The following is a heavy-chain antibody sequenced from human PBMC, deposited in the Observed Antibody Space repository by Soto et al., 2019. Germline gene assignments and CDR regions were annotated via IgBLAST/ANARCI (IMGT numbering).Heavy chain of an antibody. CDR2: ISGSGGST. Sequence: GESLKISCAASGFTFSSYAMSWVRQAPGKGLEWVSAISGSGGSTYYADSVKGRFTISRDNSKNTLYLQMNSLRAEDTAVYYCAKAKEDYNWKRPFDYWGQGTLVTVSS. J-gene: IGHJ4*02. V-gene: IGHV3-23*01. CDR1: GFTFSSYA. CDR3: AKAKEDYNWKRPFDY. D-gene: IGHD1-1*01.